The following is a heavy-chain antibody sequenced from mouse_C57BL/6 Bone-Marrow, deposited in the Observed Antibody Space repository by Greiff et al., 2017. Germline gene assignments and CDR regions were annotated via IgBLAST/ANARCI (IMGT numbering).Heavy chain of an antibody. Sequence: DVMLVESGEGLVKPGGSLKLSCAASGFTFSSYAMSWVRQTPEKRLEWVAYISSGGDYIYYADTVKGRFTISRDNARNTLYLQMSSLKSEDTAMYYCTRGYGSSLYAMDDWGQGTSVTVSS. D-gene: IGHD1-1*01. V-gene: IGHV5-9-1*02. CDR3: TRGYGSSLYAMDD. CDR1: GFTFSSYA. CDR2: ISSGGDYI. J-gene: IGHJ4*01.